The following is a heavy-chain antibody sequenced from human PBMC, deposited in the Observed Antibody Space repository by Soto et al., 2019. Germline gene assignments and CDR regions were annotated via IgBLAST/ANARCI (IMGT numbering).Heavy chain of an antibody. CDR3: AKDFYTGDYYDSSGPLAFDI. CDR1: GFTFSSYA. J-gene: IGHJ3*02. Sequence: GGSLRLSCAASGFTFSSYAMSWVRQAPGKGLEWVSAISGSGGSTYYADSVKGRFTISRDNSKNTLYLQMNSLRAEDTAVYYCAKDFYTGDYYDSSGPLAFDIWGQGTMVTVSS. V-gene: IGHV3-23*01. D-gene: IGHD3-22*01. CDR2: ISGSGGST.